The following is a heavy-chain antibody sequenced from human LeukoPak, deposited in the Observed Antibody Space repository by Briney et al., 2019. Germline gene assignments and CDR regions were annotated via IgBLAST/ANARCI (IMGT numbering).Heavy chain of an antibody. D-gene: IGHD6-13*01. V-gene: IGHV1-69*02. CDR3: ASLIAAAATGCSDP. CDR2: IIPYLGIA. J-gene: IGHJ5*01. CDR1: GCTFSSYT. Sequence: SVKVSCKASGCTFSSYTISWVRQAPGQGLEWMGRIIPYLGIANYAQKFQGRVTITADKSTSTAYMELRSLRSEDTAVYYCASLIAAAATGCSDPWGQGTLVTVSS.